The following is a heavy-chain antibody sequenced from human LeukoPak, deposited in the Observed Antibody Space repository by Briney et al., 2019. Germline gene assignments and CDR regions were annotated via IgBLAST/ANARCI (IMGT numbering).Heavy chain of an antibody. CDR2: ISYDGSNK. CDR1: GFTFSNYN. CDR3: ATASTGTYGYFQH. J-gene: IGHJ1*01. V-gene: IGHV3-30-3*01. Sequence: GGSLRLSCAASGFTFSNYNMHWVRQAPGKGLEWVAVISYDGSNKYYADSVKGRFTISRDNSKNTLYLQMNSLTAEDTAVYYCATASTGTYGYFQHWGQGTLVTVSS. D-gene: IGHD1-26*01.